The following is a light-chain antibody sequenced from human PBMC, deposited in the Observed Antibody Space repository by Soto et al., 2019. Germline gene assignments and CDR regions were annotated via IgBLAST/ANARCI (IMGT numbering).Light chain of an antibody. J-gene: IGKJ1*01. CDR3: HQRPNWPPT. CDR2: DAS. V-gene: IGKV3-11*01. Sequence: EIVLTQSPATLSLSPGERATLSCRASQSVRTYLAWYQQRPGQPPRLLIYDASNRATGIPARCSGSGSGTDFTLTVSSLEPEEFAVDCCHQRPNWPPTCGQGTNVEIK. CDR1: QSVRTY.